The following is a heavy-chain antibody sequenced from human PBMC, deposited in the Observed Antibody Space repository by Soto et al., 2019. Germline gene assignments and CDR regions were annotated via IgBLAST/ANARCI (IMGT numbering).Heavy chain of an antibody. CDR2: IIPIFGTA. D-gene: IGHD2-2*01. Sequence: QVQLVQSGAEVKKPGSSVKVSCKASGGTFSSYAISWVRQAPGQGLEWMGGIIPIFGTANYAQKFQGRVTITADESTSTAYMELSSLRSEDTAVYYCASGRGYCISTGCYGYYYGMDVWGQGTTVTVSS. CDR3: ASGRGYCISTGCYGYYYGMDV. CDR1: GGTFSSYA. J-gene: IGHJ6*02. V-gene: IGHV1-69*12.